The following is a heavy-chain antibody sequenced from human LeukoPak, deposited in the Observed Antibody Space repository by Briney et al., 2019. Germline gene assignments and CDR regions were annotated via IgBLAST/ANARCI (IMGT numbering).Heavy chain of an antibody. CDR1: GGSFSGYY. CDR2: INHSGST. V-gene: IGHV4-34*01. Sequence: SETLSLTCAVYGGSFSGYYWSWIRQPPGKGLEWIGEINHSGSTNYNPSLKSRVTISVDTSKNQFSLKLSSVTAADTAVYYCARAKVPAAVPYYFDYWGQGTLVTVSS. D-gene: IGHD2-2*01. J-gene: IGHJ4*02. CDR3: ARAKVPAAVPYYFDY.